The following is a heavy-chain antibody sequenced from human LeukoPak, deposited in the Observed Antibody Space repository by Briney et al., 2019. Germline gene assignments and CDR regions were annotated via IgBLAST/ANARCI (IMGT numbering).Heavy chain of an antibody. D-gene: IGHD3-3*01. CDR1: GYTFTGYY. V-gene: IGHV1-2*02. CDR2: INPNSGGT. Sequence: ASLKASCKAFGYTFTGYYMHWVRQGPGQGLEWMGWINPNSGGTNYAQKFQGRVTMTRDTSISTAYMELSRLRSDDTAVYYCARDQEITIFGVGTFDYWGQGTLVTVSS. CDR3: ARDQEITIFGVGTFDY. J-gene: IGHJ4*02.